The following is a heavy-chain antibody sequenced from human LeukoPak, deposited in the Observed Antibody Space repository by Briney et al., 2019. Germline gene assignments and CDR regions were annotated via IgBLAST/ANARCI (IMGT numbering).Heavy chain of an antibody. CDR2: IYYSGST. V-gene: IGHV4-31*03. J-gene: IGHJ2*01. D-gene: IGHD2-2*01. Sequence: PSETLSLTCTVSGGSISSGGYYWSWIRQHPGKGLEWIGYIYYSGSTYYNPSLKSRVTISVDTSKNRFSLKLSSVTAADTAVYYCARAEDIVVVPANWYFDLWGRGTLVTVSS. CDR3: ARAEDIVVVPANWYFDL. CDR1: GGSISSGGYY.